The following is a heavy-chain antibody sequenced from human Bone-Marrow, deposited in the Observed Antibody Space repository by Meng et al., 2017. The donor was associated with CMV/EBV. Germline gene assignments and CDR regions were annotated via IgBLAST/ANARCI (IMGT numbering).Heavy chain of an antibody. J-gene: IGHJ3*02. CDR2: ISGSGGST. D-gene: IGHD2-2*01. CDR1: GFTFSSYA. CDR3: ARDHEKYQLPHDAFDI. V-gene: IGHV3-23*01. Sequence: GESLKISCAASGFTFSSYAMSWVRQPRGKGLEWVSAISGSGGSTYYADSVKGRFTISRDNAKNSLYLQMNSLRAEDTALYYCARDHEKYQLPHDAFDIWGQGTMVTVSS.